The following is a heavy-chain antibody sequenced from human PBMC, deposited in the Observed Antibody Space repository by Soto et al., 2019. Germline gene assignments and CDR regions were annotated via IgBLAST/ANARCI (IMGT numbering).Heavy chain of an antibody. CDR2: IDPSDSQT. CDR3: ARQIYDSDTGPNFQYYFDS. V-gene: IGHV5-10-1*01. D-gene: IGHD3-22*01. J-gene: IGHJ4*02. Sequence: PGGSLKISCKVSGYSFAGYWITWVRQKPGKGVEWMGRIDPSDSQTYYSPSFRGHVTISATKSITTVFLQWSSLRASDTAMYYCARQIYDSDTGPNFQYYFDSWGQGTPVTVSS. CDR1: GYSFAGYW.